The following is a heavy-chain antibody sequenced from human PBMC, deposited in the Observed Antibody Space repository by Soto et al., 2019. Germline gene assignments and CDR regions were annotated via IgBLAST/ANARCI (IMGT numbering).Heavy chain of an antibody. J-gene: IGHJ4*02. CDR1: GGTFSSYA. CDR3: AREKPDILTGYYSTYFDY. V-gene: IGHV1-69*06. Sequence: SVKVSCKASGGTFSSYAISWVRQAPGQGLEWTGGIIPIFGTANYAQKFQGRVTITADKSTSTAYMELSSLRSEDTAVYYCAREKPDILTGYYSTYFDYWGQGTLVTVSS. D-gene: IGHD3-9*01. CDR2: IIPIFGTA.